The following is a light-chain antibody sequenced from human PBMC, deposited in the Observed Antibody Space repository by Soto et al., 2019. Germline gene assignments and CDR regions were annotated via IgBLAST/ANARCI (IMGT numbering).Light chain of an antibody. CDR1: QSVSNNY. V-gene: IGKV3-20*01. CDR2: GAS. J-gene: IGKJ4*01. CDR3: QQYGSSPLT. Sequence: EIVLTHSPGTLSLSPGEIATLSCRASQSVSNNYLAWYQQKPVQAPRLLIYGASNRATGIPDRFSGSGSGTDFTLTISRLEPEDFAVYYCQQYGSSPLTFGGGTKVDIK.